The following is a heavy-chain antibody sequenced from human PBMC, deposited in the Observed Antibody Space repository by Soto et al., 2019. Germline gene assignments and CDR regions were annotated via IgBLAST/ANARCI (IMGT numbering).Heavy chain of an antibody. CDR1: GGSFTSNNW. V-gene: IGHV4-4*02. J-gene: IGHJ4*02. D-gene: IGHD1-7*01. CDR3: ASRDPGTSVDY. CDR2: IYRTGST. Sequence: SETLSLTCAVSGGSFTSNNWWTWVRQPPGQGLEWIGEIYRTGSTNYNPSLKGRVTISLDKSENQFSLKVTSLTAADTAVYYCASRDPGTSVDYWGQGTLVTVSS.